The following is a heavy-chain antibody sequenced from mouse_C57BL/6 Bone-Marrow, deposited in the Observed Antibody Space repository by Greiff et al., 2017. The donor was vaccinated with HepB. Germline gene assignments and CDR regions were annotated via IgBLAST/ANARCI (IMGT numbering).Heavy chain of an antibody. V-gene: IGHV14-3*01. CDR2: IDPANGNT. CDR1: GFNIKNTY. CDR3: ALYGSSYVYAMDY. D-gene: IGHD1-1*01. J-gene: IGHJ4*01. Sequence: VQLKESVAELVRPGASVKLSCTASGFNIKNTYMHWVKQRPERGLEWIGRIDPANGNTKYAPKFQGKATITADTSSNTAYLQLSSLTSEDTAIYYCALYGSSYVYAMDYWGQGTSVTVSS.